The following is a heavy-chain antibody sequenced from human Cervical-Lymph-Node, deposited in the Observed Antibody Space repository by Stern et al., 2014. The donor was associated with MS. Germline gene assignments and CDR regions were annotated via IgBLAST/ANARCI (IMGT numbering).Heavy chain of an antibody. Sequence: EVQLVESGGGLVKPGGSLKLSCAVSGFTFSSYSMNWVRQAPGKGLEWVSSNTSSSSDLYYAASVQVRFTLSKDNDKNSLSLQMNSLRAEDTAVYYCARDYDGNYLTYFEYWGQGTLVTVSS. CDR1: GFTFSSYS. J-gene: IGHJ4*02. CDR3: ARDYDGNYLTYFEY. D-gene: IGHD2/OR15-2a*01. V-gene: IGHV3-21*01. CDR2: NTSSSSDL.